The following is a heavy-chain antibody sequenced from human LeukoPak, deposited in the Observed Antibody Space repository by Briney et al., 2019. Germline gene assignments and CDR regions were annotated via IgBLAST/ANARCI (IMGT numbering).Heavy chain of an antibody. V-gene: IGHV4-59*08. Sequence: PSETLSLTCTVSGGSISSYYWSWIRQPPGKGLEWIGYIYYSGSTNYNPSLKSRVTILVDTSKNQFSLKLSSVTAADTAVYYCARTLTDYYDSSGSFDYWGQGTLVTVSS. J-gene: IGHJ4*02. CDR3: ARTLTDYYDSSGSFDY. D-gene: IGHD3-22*01. CDR1: GGSISSYY. CDR2: IYYSGST.